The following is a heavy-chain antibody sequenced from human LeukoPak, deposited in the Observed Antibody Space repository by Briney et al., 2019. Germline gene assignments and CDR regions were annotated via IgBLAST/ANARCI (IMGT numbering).Heavy chain of an antibody. CDR3: ARARVVTPLGAFDI. CDR2: IYSGGST. J-gene: IGHJ3*02. CDR1: GFTVSSNY. Sequence: GGSLRLSCAASGFTVSSNYMSWVRQAPGKGLEWVSVIYSGGSTYYADSVKGRFTISRDNSKNTLYLQMNSLRAEDTAVYYCARARVVTPLGAFDIWGQGTMVTVSS. V-gene: IGHV3-53*01. D-gene: IGHD4-23*01.